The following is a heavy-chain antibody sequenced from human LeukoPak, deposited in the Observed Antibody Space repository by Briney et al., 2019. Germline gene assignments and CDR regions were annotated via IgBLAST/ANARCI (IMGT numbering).Heavy chain of an antibody. CDR2: MSSSGSTI. Sequence: GGSLRLSCAASGFTFSSYEMNWVRQAPGKGLEWVSYMSSSGSTIYYADSVKGRFTISRDNAKNSLYLQMNSLRAEDTAVYYCAELGITMIGGVWGKGTTVTISS. V-gene: IGHV3-48*03. CDR1: GFTFSSYE. CDR3: AELGITMIGGV. J-gene: IGHJ6*04. D-gene: IGHD3-10*02.